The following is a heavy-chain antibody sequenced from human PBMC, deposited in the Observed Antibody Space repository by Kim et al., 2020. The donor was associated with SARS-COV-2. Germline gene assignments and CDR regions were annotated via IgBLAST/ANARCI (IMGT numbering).Heavy chain of an antibody. CDR3: ARGLAGPLDY. J-gene: IGHJ4*02. V-gene: IGHV3-53*01. CDR2: GST. D-gene: IGHD6-13*01. Sequence: GSTYYADSVKGRFPISRDNSKNTLYLQMNSLRAEDTAVYYCARGLAGPLDYWGQGTLVTVSS.